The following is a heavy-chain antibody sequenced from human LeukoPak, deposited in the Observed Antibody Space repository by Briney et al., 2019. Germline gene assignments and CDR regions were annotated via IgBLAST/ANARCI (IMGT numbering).Heavy chain of an antibody. Sequence: GGSLRLSCAASGFTFSSYGMHWVRQAPGKGLEWVAVISYDGSNKYYADSVKGRFTISRDNSKNTLYLQMISLRAEDTAVYYCAKALLQPGIAVAGVGVSYGMDVWGQGTTVTVSS. CDR3: AKALLQPGIAVAGVGVSYGMDV. J-gene: IGHJ6*02. CDR1: GFTFSSYG. D-gene: IGHD6-19*01. V-gene: IGHV3-30*18. CDR2: ISYDGSNK.